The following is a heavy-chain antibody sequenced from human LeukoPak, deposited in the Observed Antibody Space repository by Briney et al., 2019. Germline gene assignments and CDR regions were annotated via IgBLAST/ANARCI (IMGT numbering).Heavy chain of an antibody. CDR2: ISYDGSNK. CDR3: AKMGRSGTYYGIDY. D-gene: IGHD1-26*01. Sequence: QSGGSLRLSCAASGFTFSSYAMHWVRQAPGKGLEWVAVISYDGSNKYYADSVKGRFTISRDNSKNTLYLQMNSLRAEDTAVYYCAKMGRSGTYYGIDYWGQGTLVIVSS. CDR1: GFTFSSYA. V-gene: IGHV3-30-3*02. J-gene: IGHJ4*02.